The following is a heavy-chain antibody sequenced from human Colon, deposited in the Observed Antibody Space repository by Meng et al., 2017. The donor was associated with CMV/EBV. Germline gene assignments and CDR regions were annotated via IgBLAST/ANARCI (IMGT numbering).Heavy chain of an antibody. CDR2: ITYNSINK. D-gene: IGHD6-6*01. CDR1: GFNFSSHS. CDR3: VRDPATRWDRFDP. J-gene: IGHJ5*02. Sequence: CAASGFNFSSHSMYWVRQAPGKGLEWVAAITYNSINKYVVDSVKGRFTISRDNSDNTLYLQMNSLRTEDTAIYFCVRDPATRWDRFDPWGQGTLVTVSS. V-gene: IGHV3-30-3*01.